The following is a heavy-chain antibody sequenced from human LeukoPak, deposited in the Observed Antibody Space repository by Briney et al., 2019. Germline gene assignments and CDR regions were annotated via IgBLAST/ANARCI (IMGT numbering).Heavy chain of an antibody. CDR1: GFTFSSYS. D-gene: IGHD5-18*01. CDR2: ISSSSSYI. Sequence: GGSLRLSCAASGFTFSSYSMNWVRQAPGKGLEWVSSISSSSSYIYYADSVKGRFTISRDNSKNTLYLQMNSLRAEDTAVYYCAKLDVVCSYGYTPREMFQYYFDYWGQGTLVTVSS. V-gene: IGHV3-21*04. J-gene: IGHJ4*02. CDR3: AKLDVVCSYGYTPREMFQYYFDY.